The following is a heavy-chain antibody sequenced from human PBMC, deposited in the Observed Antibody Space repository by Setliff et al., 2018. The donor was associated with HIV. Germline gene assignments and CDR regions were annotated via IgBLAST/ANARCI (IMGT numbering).Heavy chain of an antibody. CDR1: GASISRSSYY. CDR2: IYYSGST. D-gene: IGHD1-26*01. Sequence: SETLSLTCTVSGASISRSSYYWGWIRQPPGKGLEWIGSIYYSGSTYYNPSLKSRVTISVDTSKNQFSLRLSSVTAADTAVYYCATGGHRLHDYWGQGTLVTVSS. J-gene: IGHJ4*02. V-gene: IGHV4-39*07. CDR3: ATGGHRLHDY.